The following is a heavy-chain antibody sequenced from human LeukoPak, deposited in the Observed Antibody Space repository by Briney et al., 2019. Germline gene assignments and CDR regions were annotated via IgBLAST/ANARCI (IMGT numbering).Heavy chain of an antibody. J-gene: IGHJ4*02. Sequence: GSSVKVSCKASGGTFSSYAISWVRQAPGQGLEWMGGIIPIFGTANYAQKFQGRVTITADESTSTAYMELSSLRSEDTAVYYCARDMYYYDSSGYYYPYYFDYWGQGTLVTVSS. CDR2: IIPIFGTA. CDR1: GGTFSSYA. CDR3: ARDMYYYDSSGYYYPYYFDY. D-gene: IGHD3-22*01. V-gene: IGHV1-69*01.